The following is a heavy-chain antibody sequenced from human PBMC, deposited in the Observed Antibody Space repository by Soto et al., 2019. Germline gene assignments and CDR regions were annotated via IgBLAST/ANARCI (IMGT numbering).Heavy chain of an antibody. Sequence: GGSLRLSCAASAFTFNNYAMSWVRQAPGKGLEWVSGIGGSGRTTYYADSVKGRFTISRDNSNNTLFLQMNSLRAEDTAVYYCAKSRYSDSSGDFYDYWGQGTLVPVSS. J-gene: IGHJ4*02. V-gene: IGHV3-23*01. CDR2: IGGSGRTT. D-gene: IGHD3-22*01. CDR3: AKSRYSDSSGDFYDY. CDR1: AFTFNNYA.